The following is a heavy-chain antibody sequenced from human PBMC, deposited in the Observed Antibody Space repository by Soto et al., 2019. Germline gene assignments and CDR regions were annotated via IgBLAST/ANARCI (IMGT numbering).Heavy chain of an antibody. CDR1: GYTFTSYA. D-gene: IGHD3-10*01. J-gene: IGHJ4*02. Sequence: QVQLVQSGAEEKKPGASVKVSCKASGYTFTSYAMHWGRQAPGQRLERRGWINAVNGNTKYSQKFQGGVTLTRDASASTAYMELSRLGSEDTAVFYCASASSGGVFAYWGQGTLVTVSS. V-gene: IGHV1-3*05. CDR2: INAVNGNT. CDR3: ASASSGGVFAY.